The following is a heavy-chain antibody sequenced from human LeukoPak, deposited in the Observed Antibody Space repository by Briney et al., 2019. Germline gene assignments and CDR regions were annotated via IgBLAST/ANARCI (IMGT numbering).Heavy chain of an antibody. V-gene: IGHV3-53*01. D-gene: IGHD4-11*01. CDR1: GFTVSSNY. J-gene: IGHJ4*02. Sequence: AGGSLRLSCAASGFTVSSNYMSWVRQAPGKGLEWVSVIYSGGSTYYADSVKGRFTISRDNSKNTLYLQMNSLRAEDTAVYYCVRDDYLTYWGQGALVTVSS. CDR2: IYSGGST. CDR3: VRDDYLTY.